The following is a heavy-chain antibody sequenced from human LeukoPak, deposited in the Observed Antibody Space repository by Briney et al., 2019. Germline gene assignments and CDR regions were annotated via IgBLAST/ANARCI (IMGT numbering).Heavy chain of an antibody. CDR3: ARGHYNSSGYNWFDP. D-gene: IGHD3-22*01. CDR1: GYTFTSYD. CDR2: MNPNSGNT. Sequence: ASVKVSCKAYGYTFTSYDINWVRQATGQGLEWMGWMNPNSGNTGYAQKFQGRVTMTRNTSISTAYMELSSLRSEDTAVYYCARGHYNSSGYNWFDPWGQGTLVTVSS. V-gene: IGHV1-8*01. J-gene: IGHJ5*02.